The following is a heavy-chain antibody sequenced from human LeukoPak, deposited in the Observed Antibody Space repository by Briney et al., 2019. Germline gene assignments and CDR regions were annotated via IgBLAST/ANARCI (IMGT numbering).Heavy chain of an antibody. J-gene: IGHJ3*02. CDR1: GFTFSSYW. Sequence: GGSLRLSCAASGFTFSSYWMHWVRQAPGKGLVWVSRINSDGSSTTYADSVKGRFTTSRDNAKNTLYLQVNSLRAEDTAVYYCARPRYSSSWLSAFDIWGQGTMVTVSS. V-gene: IGHV3-74*01. CDR2: INSDGSST. CDR3: ARPRYSSSWLSAFDI. D-gene: IGHD6-13*01.